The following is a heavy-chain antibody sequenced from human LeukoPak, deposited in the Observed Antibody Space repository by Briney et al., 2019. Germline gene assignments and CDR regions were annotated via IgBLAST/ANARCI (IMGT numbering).Heavy chain of an antibody. CDR3: ARDSPPNRWYFDL. Sequence: SETLSLTCTVSGYSISSGYYWARIRQPPKKGLEWIGTIYHSGSTYYKPSLKSRVTISLDTSKNQFSLKLSSVTAADTAVYYCARDSPPNRWYFDLWGQGTLVTVSS. D-gene: IGHD1-14*01. CDR2: IYHSGST. J-gene: IGHJ2*01. V-gene: IGHV4-38-2*02. CDR1: GYSISSGYY.